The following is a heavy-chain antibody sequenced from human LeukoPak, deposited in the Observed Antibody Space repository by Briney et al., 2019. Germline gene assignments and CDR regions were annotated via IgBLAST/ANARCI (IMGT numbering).Heavy chain of an antibody. CDR2: ISGGVINT. V-gene: IGHV3-23*01. CDR3: AKDAAVLTSGIAASSHEY. J-gene: IGHJ4*02. Sequence: PGRPLRLSCAASGFTFSDYAMSWVRQAPGKGLEWVSRISGGVINTYFADSVNGRFTISRDNSRNTLVLQINSLRGEDTAVYYCAKDAAVLTSGIAASSHEYWGQGTLVTVSS. D-gene: IGHD6-25*01. CDR1: GFTFSDYA.